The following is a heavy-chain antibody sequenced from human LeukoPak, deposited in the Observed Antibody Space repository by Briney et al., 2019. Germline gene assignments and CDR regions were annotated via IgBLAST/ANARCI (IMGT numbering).Heavy chain of an antibody. V-gene: IGHV3-23*01. CDR3: AKDGGSGSYFDY. CDR1: GFTFSGYA. CDR2: ISGSGGST. Sequence: GGSLRLSCAASGFTFSGYAMSWIRQAPGKGLEWVSAISGSGGSTYYADSVKGRFTISRDNSKNTLYLQMNSLRAEDTAVYYCAKDGGSGSYFDYWGQGTLVTVSS. J-gene: IGHJ4*02. D-gene: IGHD3-10*01.